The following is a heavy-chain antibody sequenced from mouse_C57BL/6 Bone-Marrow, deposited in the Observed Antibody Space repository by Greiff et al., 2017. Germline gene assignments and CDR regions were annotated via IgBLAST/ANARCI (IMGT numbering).Heavy chain of an antibody. J-gene: IGHJ4*01. D-gene: IGHD3-2*02. Sequence: VQLQQSGPELVKPGASVKISCKASGYAFSSSWMNWVKQRPGKGLEWIGRIYPGDGDTNYNGKFKGKATLTADKSSSTAYMQLSSLTSEDSAVYFCGRETAQATPRAMDYWGQGTSVTVSS. V-gene: IGHV1-82*01. CDR3: GRETAQATPRAMDY. CDR2: IYPGDGDT. CDR1: GYAFSSSW.